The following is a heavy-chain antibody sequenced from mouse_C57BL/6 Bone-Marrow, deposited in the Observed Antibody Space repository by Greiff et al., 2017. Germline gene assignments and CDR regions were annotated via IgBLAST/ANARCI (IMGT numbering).Heavy chain of an antibody. CDR1: GFTFSDYG. J-gene: IGHJ2*01. CDR2: ISSGSSTI. CDR3: AKSKLLFDY. D-gene: IGHD2-12*01. Sequence: EVHLVESGGGLVKPGGSLKLSCAASGFTFSDYGMHWVRQAPEKGLEWVAYISSGSSTIYYADTVKGRFTISRDNAKNTLFLQMTSLKSEDTDRYYCAKSKLLFDYWGQGTPVTVSA. V-gene: IGHV5-17*01.